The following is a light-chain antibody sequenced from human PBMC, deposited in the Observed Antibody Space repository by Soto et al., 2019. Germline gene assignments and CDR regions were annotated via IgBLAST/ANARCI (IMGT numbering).Light chain of an antibody. J-gene: IGKJ1*01. CDR3: QQYGSSPQT. V-gene: IGKV3-20*01. Sequence: ERVLTQSPVTLSVSPGESVTLSGRASQNVGSNLAWYQQKVGQAPRLAIYGVSTRAPGIPARLSGSGYGTDFTLTISRLEPEDFAVYYCQQYGSSPQTFGQGTKVDIK. CDR1: QNVGSN. CDR2: GVS.